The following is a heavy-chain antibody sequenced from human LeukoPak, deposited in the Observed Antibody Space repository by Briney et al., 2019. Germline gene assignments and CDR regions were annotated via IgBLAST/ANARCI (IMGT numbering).Heavy chain of an antibody. Sequence: ASVKVSCKASGYTFTSYGISWVRQAPGQGLEWMGWISAYNGNTNYAQKLQGSVTMTTDTSTSTAYMELRSLRSDDTAVYYCARERYGSGSYYFDYWGQGTLVTVSS. J-gene: IGHJ4*02. D-gene: IGHD3-10*01. CDR3: ARERYGSGSYYFDY. CDR1: GYTFTSYG. V-gene: IGHV1-18*01. CDR2: ISAYNGNT.